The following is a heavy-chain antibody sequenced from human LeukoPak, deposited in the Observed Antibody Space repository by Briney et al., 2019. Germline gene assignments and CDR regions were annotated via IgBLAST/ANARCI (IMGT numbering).Heavy chain of an antibody. D-gene: IGHD3-10*01. J-gene: IGHJ4*02. Sequence: SETLSLTCTVSGYSIISDYFWGWIRPPPGKGLEWIGTIYHSGSTYYNPSLKRRVTISVDTSKNQFSLKLSSVTAADTAVYYCAGAALWFGENDYWGQGTLVTVSS. CDR1: GYSIISDYF. V-gene: IGHV4-38-2*02. CDR3: AGAALWFGENDY. CDR2: IYHSGST.